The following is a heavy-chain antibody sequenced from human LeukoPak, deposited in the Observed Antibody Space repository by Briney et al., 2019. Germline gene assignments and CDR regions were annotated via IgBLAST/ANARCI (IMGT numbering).Heavy chain of an antibody. J-gene: IGHJ5*02. D-gene: IGHD6-13*01. CDR3: ARAPLIAAPGYTWFAP. CDR1: GYTFTAFY. CDR2: INPNSGAT. Sequence: ASVKVSCKASGYTFTAFYMHWVRQAPGQGLEWMGWINPNSGATNYAQKFQGRVTMTRDTSINTAYMELRSLRSDDTHVFYCARAPLIAAPGYTWFAPWGQGTLVTVSS. V-gene: IGHV1-2*02.